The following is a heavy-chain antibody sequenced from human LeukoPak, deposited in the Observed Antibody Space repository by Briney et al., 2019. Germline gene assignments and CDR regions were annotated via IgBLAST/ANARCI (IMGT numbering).Heavy chain of an antibody. CDR2: IYYSGST. Sequence: SETLSLTCTVSGGSISSYYWSWIRQPPGKGLEWIGYIYYSGSTNYNPSLKSRVTISVDTSKNQFSLKLSSVIAADTAVYYCATRSGSYSGFAFDIWGQGTMVTVSS. CDR1: GGSISSYY. V-gene: IGHV4-59*01. CDR3: ATRSGSYSGFAFDI. D-gene: IGHD1-26*01. J-gene: IGHJ3*02.